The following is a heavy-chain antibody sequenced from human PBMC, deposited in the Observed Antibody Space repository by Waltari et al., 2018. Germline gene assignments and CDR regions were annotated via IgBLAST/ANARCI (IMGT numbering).Heavy chain of an antibody. J-gene: IGHJ5*02. CDR2: ISSGGTYI. CDR3: ARVGAHYYDTSGYCSS. Sequence: EVQLVESGGGLVKPGGSLRLSCAASGFSFSTYTMHWVRQAPGKGLEWVSSISSGGTYISYADSVKGRFTISRDNPRNSLFLQMNTLRAEDTALYYCARVGAHYYDTSGYCSSWGQGTLVTVSS. CDR1: GFSFSTYT. D-gene: IGHD3-22*01. V-gene: IGHV3-21*01.